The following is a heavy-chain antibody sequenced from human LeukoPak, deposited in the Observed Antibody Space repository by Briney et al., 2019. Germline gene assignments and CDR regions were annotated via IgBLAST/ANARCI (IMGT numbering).Heavy chain of an antibody. D-gene: IGHD6-13*01. CDR2: INSNSSDT. V-gene: IGHV1-2*02. J-gene: IGHJ4*02. CDR1: GYTFAGYY. Sequence: ASVKVSCKASGYTFAGYYIHWVRQAPGQGREWMGWINSNSSDTNYAQTFEGRVTMTRDTSISTAFMELSSLRSDDTAMYYCVRVSSSWADYWGQGTLVTVSS. CDR3: VRVSSSWADY.